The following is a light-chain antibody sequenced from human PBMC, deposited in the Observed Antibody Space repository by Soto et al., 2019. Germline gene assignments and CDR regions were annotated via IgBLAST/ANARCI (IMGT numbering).Light chain of an antibody. CDR1: QSISSY. CDR2: AAS. CDR3: QQSYSTPVH. V-gene: IGKV1-39*01. J-gene: IGKJ2*01. Sequence: DIQMTQSPSSLSASVGDRVTITCRASQSISSYLNWYQQKPGKAPKLLIYAASSLQSGVPSRFSGSGSGTDFTLTNSSLQPEDFATYYCQQSYSTPVHFGQGTKLEIK.